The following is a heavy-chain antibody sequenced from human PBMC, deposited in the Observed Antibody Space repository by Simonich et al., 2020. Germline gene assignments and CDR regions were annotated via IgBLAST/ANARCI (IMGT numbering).Heavy chain of an antibody. CDR3: ARGRIAAAGTYYYYYMDV. CDR1: GYTFTGYY. J-gene: IGHJ6*03. CDR2: KKPNRGGK. V-gene: IGHV1-2*02. Sequence: QVQLVQSGAEVKKPGASVKVSCKASGYTFTGYYMHWVRQAPGQGLEGVGMKKPNRGGKNYAQKFQGRVNMTRDTSSSTAYMGLSRLRSDDTAVYYCARGRIAAAGTYYYYYMDVWGKGTTVTVSS. D-gene: IGHD6-13*01.